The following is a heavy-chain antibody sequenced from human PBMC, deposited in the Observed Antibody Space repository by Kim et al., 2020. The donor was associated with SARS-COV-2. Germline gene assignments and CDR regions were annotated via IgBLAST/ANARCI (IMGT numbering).Heavy chain of an antibody. CDR3: ARDGSGIVGATQAFDI. Sequence: SETLSLTCTVSGGSISSYYWSWIRQPPGKGLEWIGYIYYSGSTNYNPSLKSRVTISVDTSKNQFSLKLSSVTAADTAVYYCARDGSGIVGATQAFDIWGQGTMVTVSS. V-gene: IGHV4-59*13. CDR2: IYYSGST. J-gene: IGHJ3*02. CDR1: GGSISSYY. D-gene: IGHD1-26*01.